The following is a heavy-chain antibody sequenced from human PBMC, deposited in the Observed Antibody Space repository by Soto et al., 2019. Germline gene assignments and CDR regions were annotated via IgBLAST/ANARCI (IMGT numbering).Heavy chain of an antibody. J-gene: IGHJ4*02. CDR1: CGSMNGSD. D-gene: IGHD1-1*01. CDR3: ARDTGTTPRKSDFDF. CDR2: VYYTGTT. Sequence: SGSLELGCALSCGSMNGSDWSWIRQPPGKGLEWIGYVYYTGTTKYNPSLESRVTISADTSKNQFSLRVASVTAADTAVYHCARDTGTTPRKSDFDFWGQGTLGTVPS. V-gene: IGHV4-59*01.